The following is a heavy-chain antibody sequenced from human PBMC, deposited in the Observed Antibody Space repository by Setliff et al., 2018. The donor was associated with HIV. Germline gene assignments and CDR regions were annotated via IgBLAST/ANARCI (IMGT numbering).Heavy chain of an antibody. V-gene: IGHV3-7*01. CDR1: GFTFSTYW. CDR2: INQDGSHK. J-gene: IGHJ6*02. CDR3: ARPTNIDTLYYGSQSFYMYYYGMDV. Sequence: GGSLRLSCAASGFTFSTYWMSWVRQAPGKGLEWVANINQDGSHKYYVDSVKGRFTISRDNAKNSLYLQMNSLRAEDTAVYFCARPTNIDTLYYGSQSFYMYYYGMDVWGQGTTVTVSS. D-gene: IGHD3-10*01.